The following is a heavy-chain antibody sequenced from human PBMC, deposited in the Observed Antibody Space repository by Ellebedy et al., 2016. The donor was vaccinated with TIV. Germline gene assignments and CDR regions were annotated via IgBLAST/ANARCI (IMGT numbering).Heavy chain of an antibody. CDR2: IYPGDSDT. Sequence: GGSLRLXXKGSGYSFTSYWIGWVRQMPGKGLEWMGIIYPGDSDTRYSPSFQGQVTISADKSISTAYLQWSSLKASNTAMYYCARPSHSGSYGFDIWGQGTMVTVSS. CDR1: GYSFTSYW. D-gene: IGHD1-26*01. V-gene: IGHV5-51*01. J-gene: IGHJ3*02. CDR3: ARPSHSGSYGFDI.